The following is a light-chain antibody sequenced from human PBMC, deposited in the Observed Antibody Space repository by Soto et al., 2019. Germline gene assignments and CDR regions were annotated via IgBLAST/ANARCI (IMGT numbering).Light chain of an antibody. Sequence: QSVLTQPPSVSGAPGQRVTISCTGSSSNIGPTYDVHWYQQLPGTAPKLLIYANTNRPSGVPDRFSGSKSGTSASLAITGLQAEDEADYYCSSYGGRYNYVFGTGTKLTVL. CDR1: SSNIGPTYD. V-gene: IGLV1-40*01. J-gene: IGLJ1*01. CDR2: ANT. CDR3: SSYGGRYNYV.